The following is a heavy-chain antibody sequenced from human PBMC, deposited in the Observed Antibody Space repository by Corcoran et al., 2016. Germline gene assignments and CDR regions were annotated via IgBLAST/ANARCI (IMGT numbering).Heavy chain of an antibody. CDR1: GGSINNYY. CDR3: AREGRAATLDGWFDP. CDR2: IYYSGST. D-gene: IGHD2-15*01. J-gene: IGHJ5*02. Sequence: QVQLQESGPGLVKPSETLSLTCTVSGGSINNYYWNWIRQPPGKGLEWIGYIYYSGSTNYNPSLKSRVTMSVDTSKNQFSLKLSSVTAADTAVYYCAREGRAATLDGWFDPWGQGTLVTVSS. V-gene: IGHV4-59*01.